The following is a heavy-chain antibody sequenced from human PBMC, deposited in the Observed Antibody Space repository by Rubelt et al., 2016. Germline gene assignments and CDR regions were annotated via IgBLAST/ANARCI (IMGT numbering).Heavy chain of an antibody. J-gene: IGHJ5*02. V-gene: IGHV5-10-1*03. D-gene: IGHD3-16*01. CDR3: ARIPGWGGCGINWFDP. CDR1: GYSFTSYW. CDR2: IDPRDSYT. Sequence: EVQLVQSGAEVKKPGESLRISCKGSGYSFTSYWISWVRQMPGKGLEWKGRIDPRDSYTNSSQSSQSNVTISADKSVGTCYLQWSSLKASDTAMYYRARIPGWGGCGINWFDPWGQETRNTVSS.